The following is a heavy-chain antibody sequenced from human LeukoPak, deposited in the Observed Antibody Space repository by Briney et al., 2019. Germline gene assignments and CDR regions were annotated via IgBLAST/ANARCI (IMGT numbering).Heavy chain of an antibody. CDR3: ARDSEGVTGTTSCFDP. CDR2: ISTSSSYI. J-gene: IGHJ5*02. Sequence: GGSLRLSCAASGFTFSSYSMNWVRQAPGKGLEWVSSISTSSSYIYYADSVKGRFTISRDNARNSLYLQMNSLRAEDTAVYYCARDSEGVTGTTSCFDPWGPGILVTASS. CDR1: GFTFSSYS. D-gene: IGHD1-7*01. V-gene: IGHV3-21*01.